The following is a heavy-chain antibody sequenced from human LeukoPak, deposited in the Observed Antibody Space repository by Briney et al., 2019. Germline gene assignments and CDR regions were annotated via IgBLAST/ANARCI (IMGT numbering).Heavy chain of an antibody. CDR3: ARQGSWMDV. D-gene: IGHD2-15*01. V-gene: IGHV4-59*05. CDR2: IYYSGST. Sequence: PSETLSLTCTVSGGSISSYYWSWIRQPPGKGLEWIGSIYYSGSTYYNPSLKSRVTISVDTSKNQFSLKLSSVTAADTAVYYCARQGSWMDVWGKGTTVTVSS. J-gene: IGHJ6*04. CDR1: GGSISSYY.